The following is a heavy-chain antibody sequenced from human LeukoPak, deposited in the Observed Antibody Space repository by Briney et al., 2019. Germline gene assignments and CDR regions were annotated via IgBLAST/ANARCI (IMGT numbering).Heavy chain of an antibody. D-gene: IGHD5-24*01. CDR1: GGSISSGDYY. V-gene: IGHV4-30-4*08. Sequence: KSSETLSLTCTVSGGSISSGDYYWSWIRQPPGKGLEWIGYIYYSGSTYYNPSLKSRVTISVDTSKNQFSLELSSVTAADTAVYYCARDERDGYNTWGQGTLVTVSS. CDR3: ARDERDGYNT. CDR2: IYYSGST. J-gene: IGHJ5*02.